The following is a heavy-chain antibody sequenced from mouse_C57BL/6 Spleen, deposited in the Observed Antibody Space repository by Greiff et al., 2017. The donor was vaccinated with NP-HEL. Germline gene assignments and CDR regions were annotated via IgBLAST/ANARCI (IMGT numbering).Heavy chain of an antibody. J-gene: IGHJ3*01. CDR2: IDPSDSYT. V-gene: IGHV1-50*01. Sequence: QVQLQQPGAELVKPGASVKLSCKASGYTFTSYWMQWVKQRPGQGLEWIGEIDPSDSYTNYNQKFKGKATLTVDTSSSTAYMQLSSLASEDSAVYYSARGKVTTVFAYWGQGTLVTVSA. CDR1: GYTFTSYW. CDR3: ARGKVTTVFAY. D-gene: IGHD1-1*01.